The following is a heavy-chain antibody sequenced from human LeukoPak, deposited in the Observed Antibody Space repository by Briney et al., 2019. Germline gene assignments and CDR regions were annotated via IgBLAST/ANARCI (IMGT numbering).Heavy chain of an antibody. CDR3: ATPPNSDYYDSSGYYRAEYFQH. CDR2: ISWNSGSI. V-gene: IGHV3-9*01. J-gene: IGHJ1*01. Sequence: GRSLRLSCAASGFTFDDYAMHWVRQAPGKGLEWVSGISWNSGSIAYADSVRGRFTISRDNAKNSLYLQMNSLRSEDTALYYCATPPNSDYYDSSGYYRAEYFQHWGQGTLVTVSS. CDR1: GFTFDDYA. D-gene: IGHD3-22*01.